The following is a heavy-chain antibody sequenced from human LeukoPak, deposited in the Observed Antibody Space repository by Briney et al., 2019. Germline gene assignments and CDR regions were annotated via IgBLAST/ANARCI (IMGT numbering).Heavy chain of an antibody. CDR2: ISSSGSTI. CDR1: GFTFSDYY. Sequence: GGSLRLSCAASGFTFSDYYMSWIRQAPGKGLEWVSYISSSGSTIYYADSVKGRFTISRDNAKNSLYLQMNSLRAEDTAVYYCARDPSYDSSGMGYFDLWGRGTLVTVSS. V-gene: IGHV3-11*01. J-gene: IGHJ2*01. CDR3: ARDPSYDSSGMGYFDL. D-gene: IGHD3-22*01.